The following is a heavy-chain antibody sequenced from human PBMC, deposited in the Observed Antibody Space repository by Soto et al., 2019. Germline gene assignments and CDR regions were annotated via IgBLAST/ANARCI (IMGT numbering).Heavy chain of an antibody. CDR2: INHSGST. D-gene: IGHD3-10*01. J-gene: IGHJ4*02. CDR1: GGSFSGYY. CDR3: ARGYYGSGSYYFDY. Sequence: QVQLQQWGAGLLKPSETLSLTCAVYGGSFSGYYWSWIRQPPGKGLEWIGEINHSGSTNYNPSLKSRVTISVDTSKTQFSLKLSSVTAADTAVYYCARGYYGSGSYYFDYWGQGTLVTVSS. V-gene: IGHV4-34*01.